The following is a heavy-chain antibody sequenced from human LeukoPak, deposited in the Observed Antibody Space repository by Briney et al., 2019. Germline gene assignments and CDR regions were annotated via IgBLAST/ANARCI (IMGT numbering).Heavy chain of an antibody. D-gene: IGHD6-13*01. CDR1: GGSISSYY. CDR3: ARVGLDAKGYYYYYYMDV. V-gene: IGHV4-4*07. CDR2: IYTSGST. J-gene: IGHJ6*03. Sequence: PSETLSLTCTVSGGSISSYYWSGIRQPAGKGLEFIGRIYTSGSTNYNPSLKTRVTMSVDTSKNQFSLKLSSVTAAETAVYYCARVGLDAKGYYYYYYMDVWGKGTTVTVSS.